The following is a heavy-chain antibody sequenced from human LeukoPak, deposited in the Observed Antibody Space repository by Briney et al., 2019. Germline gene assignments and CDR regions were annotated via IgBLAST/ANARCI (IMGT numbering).Heavy chain of an antibody. V-gene: IGHV3-33*06. D-gene: IGHD2-15*01. CDR2: IWYDGSNK. J-gene: IGHJ4*02. CDR1: GFTFSSYG. Sequence: GRSLRPSCAASGFTFSSYGMHWVRQAPGKGLEWVAVIWYDGSNKYYADSVKGRLTISRDNSKNTLYLQMNSLRAEDTAVYYCAKDGGYCSGGSCDFDYWGQGTLVTVSS. CDR3: AKDGGYCSGGSCDFDY.